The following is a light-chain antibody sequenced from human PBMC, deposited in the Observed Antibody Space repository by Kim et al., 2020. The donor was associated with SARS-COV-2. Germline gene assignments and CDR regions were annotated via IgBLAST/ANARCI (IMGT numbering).Light chain of an antibody. CDR1: QSVSSN. CDR3: QQYSNWPRT. J-gene: IGKJ1*01. Sequence: VSPGESATLSCSASQSVSSNLAWFHQKPGQAPRLLIYGASTRATGIPARFSGSGSGTEFTLTISSLQSEDFAVYYCQQYSNWPRTFGQGTKVDIK. V-gene: IGKV3-15*01. CDR2: GAS.